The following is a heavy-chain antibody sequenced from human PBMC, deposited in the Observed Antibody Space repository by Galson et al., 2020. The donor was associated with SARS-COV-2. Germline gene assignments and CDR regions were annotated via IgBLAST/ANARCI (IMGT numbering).Heavy chain of an antibody. CDR3: ARDGGGAYDSSGYYYYYYGMDV. CDR2: INSDGSST. CDR1: GFTFSSYW. V-gene: IGHV3-74*01. D-gene: IGHD3-22*01. Sequence: GESLKISCAASGFTFSSYWMHWVRQAPGKGLVWVSRINSDGSSTSYADSVKGRFTISRDNAKNTLYLQMNSLRAEDTAVYYCARDGGGAYDSSGYYYYYYGMDVWGQGTTVTVSS. J-gene: IGHJ6*02.